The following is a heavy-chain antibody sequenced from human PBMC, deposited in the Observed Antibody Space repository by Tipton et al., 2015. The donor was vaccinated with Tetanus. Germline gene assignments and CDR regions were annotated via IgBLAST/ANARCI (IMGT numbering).Heavy chain of an antibody. CDR2: IKQDGTDK. J-gene: IGHJ4*02. V-gene: IGHV3-7*01. D-gene: IGHD1-26*01. CDR1: GFTFSNYW. Sequence: SLRLSCAASGFTFSNYWMTWVRQAPGKGLEWVANIKQDGTDKYYVDSVKGRFTISRDNAKNSLYLQMNSLRVEDTAVYYCAGSYGFSLYWGQGTLVTVSS. CDR3: AGSYGFSLY.